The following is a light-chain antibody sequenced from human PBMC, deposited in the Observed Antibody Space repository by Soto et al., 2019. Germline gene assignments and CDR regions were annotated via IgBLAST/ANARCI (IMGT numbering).Light chain of an antibody. CDR2: EVS. CDR3: SSYAGNNGDV. Sequence: QSALTQPPSASGSPGQSVTISCTGTSSDVGGYNFVSWYQQHPGKAPKLMIYEVSKRPSGVPEHFSGSKSGNTASLTVSGLQAGDEAAYYCSSYAGNNGDVFGTGTKVTVL. J-gene: IGLJ1*01. V-gene: IGLV2-8*01. CDR1: SSDVGGYNF.